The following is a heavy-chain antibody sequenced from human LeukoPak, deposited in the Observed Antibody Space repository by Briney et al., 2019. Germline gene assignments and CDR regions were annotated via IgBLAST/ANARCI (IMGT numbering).Heavy chain of an antibody. V-gene: IGHV4-38-2*01. CDR1: GYSISSASY. Sequence: SETLSLTCAVSGYSISSASYWGWIRPPPGKGLEWIGNIYRSGSPYYNPSLKGRVTISVDTSKNQFSLKLSSVTAADTAVYYCARPISSQGYFGVVIDWGQGTLVTVSS. D-gene: IGHD3-3*01. CDR3: ARPISSQGYFGVVID. CDR2: IYRSGSP. J-gene: IGHJ4*02.